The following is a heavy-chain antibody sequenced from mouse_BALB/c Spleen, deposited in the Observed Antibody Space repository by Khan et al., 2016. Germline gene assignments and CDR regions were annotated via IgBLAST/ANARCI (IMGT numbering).Heavy chain of an antibody. CDR2: INPGSGGS. V-gene: IGHV1-54*01. Sequence: QVQLQQSGAELVRPGTSVKVSCKASGYAFTNYLIEWVKQRPGQGLEWIGVINPGSGGSNYNEKFKGKATLTADKSSSTAYMQLSSLTSDDSAVYFRAKSDGYDVGYAYWGQGTLVTVSA. CDR3: AKSDGYDVGYAY. J-gene: IGHJ3*01. D-gene: IGHD2-2*01. CDR1: GYAFTNYL.